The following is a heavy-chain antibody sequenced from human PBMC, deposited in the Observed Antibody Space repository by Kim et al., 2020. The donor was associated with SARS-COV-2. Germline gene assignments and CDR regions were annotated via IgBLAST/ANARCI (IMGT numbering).Heavy chain of an antibody. V-gene: IGHV1-18*01. J-gene: IGHJ4*02. Sequence: YAQKLQGRVTMTTDTSTSTAYMELRSLRSDDTAVYYCARHPYGDYSHFDYWGQGTLVTVSS. CDR3: ARHPYGDYSHFDY. D-gene: IGHD4-17*01.